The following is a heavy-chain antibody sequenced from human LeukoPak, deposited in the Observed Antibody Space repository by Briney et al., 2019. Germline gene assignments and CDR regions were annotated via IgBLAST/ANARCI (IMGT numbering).Heavy chain of an antibody. CDR3: ARVLPQWLARYYFDY. CDR2: IYYSGST. V-gene: IGHV4-39*01. Sequence: SETLSLTCTVSGDSISSSSYYWGWIRQPPGKGLEWIGTIYYSGSTYYNPSLDSRVTISIDTSKNQFSLKLNSVTAADTAVYYCARVLPQWLARYYFDYWGQGTLVTVSS. CDR1: GDSISSSSYY. J-gene: IGHJ4*02. D-gene: IGHD6-19*01.